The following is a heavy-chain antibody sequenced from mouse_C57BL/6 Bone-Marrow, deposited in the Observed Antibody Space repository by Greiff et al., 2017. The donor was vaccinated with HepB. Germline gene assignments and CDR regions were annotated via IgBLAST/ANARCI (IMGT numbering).Heavy chain of an antibody. CDR2: INPSTGGT. J-gene: IGHJ3*01. CDR3: APDSSGYRGFAY. CDR1: GYSFTGYY. V-gene: IGHV1-43*01. D-gene: IGHD3-2*02. Sequence: VQLQQSGPELVKPGASVKISCKASGYSFTGYYMHWVKQSSEKSLEWIGEINPSTGGTSYNQKFKGKATLTVDKSSSTAYMQLKSLTSEDSAVYYCAPDSSGYRGFAYWGQGTLVTVSA.